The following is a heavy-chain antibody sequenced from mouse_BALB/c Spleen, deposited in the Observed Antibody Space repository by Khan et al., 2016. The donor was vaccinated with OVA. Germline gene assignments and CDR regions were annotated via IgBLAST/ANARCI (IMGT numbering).Heavy chain of an antibody. CDR3: ARGNYYGYYFDY. CDR1: GYSITSGYA. D-gene: IGHD1-1*01. J-gene: IGHJ2*01. CDR2: ISYSGGT. V-gene: IGHV3-2*02. Sequence: EVQLQESGPGLVKPSQSLSLTCTVTGYSITSGYAWNWIRQFPGNKLEWMGYISYSGGTSYNPSLKSRISLTRDTSKNQFFLQLNSVTTEDTATYYCARGNYYGYYFDYGGQGTPLTVSS.